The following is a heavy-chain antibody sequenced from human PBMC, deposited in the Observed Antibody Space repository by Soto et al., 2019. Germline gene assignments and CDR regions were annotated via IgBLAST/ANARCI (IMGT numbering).Heavy chain of an antibody. J-gene: IGHJ4*02. CDR3: ARGGDYEGFDY. Sequence: QVQLQESGPGLVKPSQTLSLTCTVSGGSISSGGYYWSWIRQHPGKGLEWIGNIYYSGYTYYNPSLKSRVTISVDTSKNQFSLKLSSVTAADTAVYYCARGGDYEGFDYWGQGTLATVSS. CDR2: IYYSGYT. D-gene: IGHD4-17*01. CDR1: GGSISSGGYY. V-gene: IGHV4-31*03.